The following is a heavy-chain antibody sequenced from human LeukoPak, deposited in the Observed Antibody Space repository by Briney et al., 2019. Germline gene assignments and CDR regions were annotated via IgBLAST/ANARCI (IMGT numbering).Heavy chain of an antibody. Sequence: PGGSLRLSCAASWFTVSSNYMRWVRQAPGKGLEWVSVIYSGGSTYYADSVKGRFTISRDNSKDTLYLQMNSRTAESTAVYYARKDASTTGSSWELDYWGQGTLVTVSS. J-gene: IGHJ4*02. D-gene: IGHD5/OR15-5a*01. V-gene: IGHV3-53*01. CDR3: RKDASTTGSSWELDY. CDR2: IYSGGST. CDR1: WFTVSSNY.